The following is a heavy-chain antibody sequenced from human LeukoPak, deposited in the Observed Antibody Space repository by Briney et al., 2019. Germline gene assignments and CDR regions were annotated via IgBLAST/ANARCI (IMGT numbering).Heavy chain of an antibody. CDR1: GFTFSSYG. J-gene: IGHJ4*02. V-gene: IGHV3-30*02. D-gene: IGHD2-2*01. Sequence: GGSLRLSCAASGFTFSSYGMHWVRQAPGKGLEWVAFIRYDGSNKYYADSVKGRFTISRDNSKNTLYLQMNSLRAEDTAVYYCATLPDIVVAPLDYWGQGTLVTVSS. CDR3: ATLPDIVVAPLDY. CDR2: IRYDGSNK.